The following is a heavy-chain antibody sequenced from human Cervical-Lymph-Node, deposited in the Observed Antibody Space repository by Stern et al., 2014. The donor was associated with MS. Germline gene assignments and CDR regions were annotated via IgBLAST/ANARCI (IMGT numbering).Heavy chain of an antibody. CDR1: GGTFSKFP. J-gene: IGHJ5*02. D-gene: IGHD6-13*01. CDR3: ALSSETSDRWYSLGYDL. CDR2: IFPVLETP. Sequence: QVQLVQSGAEVMKPGSSVKVSCKASGGTFSKFPSSWARQAPGQGLEWMGGIFPVLETPTCAQEFRGRVTFTADVSTSTVYMELSSLRSDDTAVYYCALSSETSDRWYSLGYDLWGQGTLVTVSS. V-gene: IGHV1-69*01.